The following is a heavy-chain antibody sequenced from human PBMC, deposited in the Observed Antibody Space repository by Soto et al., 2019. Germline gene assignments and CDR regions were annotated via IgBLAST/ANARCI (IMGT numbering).Heavy chain of an antibody. V-gene: IGHV4-34*01. CDR2: INHSGST. D-gene: IGHD1-26*01. CDR3: ARVGLSVLPDYFDY. J-gene: IGHJ4*02. Sequence: IRQPPGTGLEWIGEINHSGSTNFNPSLKSRVTISVDTSKNQFSLKLSSVTAADTAVYYCARVGLSVLPDYFDYWGQGTLVTVSS.